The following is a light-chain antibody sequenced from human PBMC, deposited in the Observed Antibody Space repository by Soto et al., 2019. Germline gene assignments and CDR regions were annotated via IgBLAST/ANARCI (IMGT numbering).Light chain of an antibody. J-gene: IGKJ2*01. V-gene: IGKV3-20*01. CDR1: QSVSSTY. CDR3: HQYHSPPQT. CDR2: AAS. Sequence: EIVLTQSPGTLSLSPGERATLSCRASQSVSSTYLAWYQHKPGQAPRLLIYAASYRATGISDKFSGSGSGTDFSLTISRLEPEDSAVYYCHQYHSPPQTFGQGTKVDIK.